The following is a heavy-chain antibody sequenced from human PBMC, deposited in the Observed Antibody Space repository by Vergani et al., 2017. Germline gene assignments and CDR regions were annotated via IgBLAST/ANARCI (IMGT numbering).Heavy chain of an antibody. CDR1: GFTFSDYY. CDR3: ARETKNDFWSAPSMDV. Sequence: QVQLVESGGGLVTPGGSLRLSCAASGFTFSDYYMSWIRQAPGKGLELVSYISSSGSTIYYADSVKGRFTISRDNAKNSLYLQMNSLRAEDTAVYYCARETKNDFWSAPSMDVWGKGTTVTVSS. CDR2: ISSSGSTI. J-gene: IGHJ6*03. V-gene: IGHV3-11*01. D-gene: IGHD3-3*01.